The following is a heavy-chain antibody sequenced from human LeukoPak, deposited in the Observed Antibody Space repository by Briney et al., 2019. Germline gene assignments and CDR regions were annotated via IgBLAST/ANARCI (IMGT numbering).Heavy chain of an antibody. CDR3: VRVRGGGAFDI. J-gene: IGHJ3*02. V-gene: IGHV3-72*01. CDR1: GFTFSDHY. CDR2: IRNKANSYTT. D-gene: IGHD2-21*01. Sequence: GGSLRLSCAASGFTFSDHYMVWVRQAPGKGLGWVGRIRNKANSYTTDFAASVKGRFSISRDDTKNSLYLQMNSLKTEDTAVYYCVRVRGGGAFDIWGQGTMVIVSS.